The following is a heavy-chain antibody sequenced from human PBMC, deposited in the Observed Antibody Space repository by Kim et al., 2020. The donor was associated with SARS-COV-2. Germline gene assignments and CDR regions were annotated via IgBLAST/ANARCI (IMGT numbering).Heavy chain of an antibody. CDR1: GFTFSSYG. V-gene: IGHV3-30*18. D-gene: IGHD3-10*01. Sequence: GGSLRLSCAASGFTFSSYGMHWVRQAPGKGLEWVAVISYDGSNKYYADSVKGRFTISRDNSKNTLYLQMNSLRAEDTAVYYCAKDGGGYFDYWGQGTLVTVSS. J-gene: IGHJ4*02. CDR2: ISYDGSNK. CDR3: AKDGGGYFDY.